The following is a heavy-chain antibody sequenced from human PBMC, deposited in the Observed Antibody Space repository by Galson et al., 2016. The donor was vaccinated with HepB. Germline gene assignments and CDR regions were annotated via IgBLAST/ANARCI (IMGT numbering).Heavy chain of an antibody. CDR1: DFTFSNYA. CDR3: AKDQAQNMAVALRWFDP. D-gene: IGHD6-19*01. Sequence: SLRLSCAASDFTFSNYAMHWVRQAPGKGLEWVAAISYDGSNKYDADSEKGRITISRDNSKNMLYLQMNSLRAEDTAVYYCAKDQAQNMAVALRWFDPWGQGTLVTVSS. J-gene: IGHJ5*02. V-gene: IGHV3-30*18. CDR2: ISYDGSNK.